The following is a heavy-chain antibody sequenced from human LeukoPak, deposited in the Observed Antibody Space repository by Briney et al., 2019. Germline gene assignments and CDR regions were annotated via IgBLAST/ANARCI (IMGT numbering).Heavy chain of an antibody. CDR3: ARVGYGDD. CDR2: INSDGSST. J-gene: IGHJ4*02. V-gene: IGHV3-74*01. D-gene: IGHD5-12*01. Sequence: QTGGSLRLSCAASGFSFRTFWMHWLRQVPGKGLVWVSRINSDGSSTSYADSVKGRFTISRDNAKNTLYLQMNSLRAEDTAVYYCARVGYGDDWGQGTLVTVSS. CDR1: GFSFRTFW.